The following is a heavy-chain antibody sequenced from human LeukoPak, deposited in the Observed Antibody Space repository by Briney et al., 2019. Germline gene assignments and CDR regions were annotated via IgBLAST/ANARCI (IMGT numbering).Heavy chain of an antibody. CDR1: GGSIGTSHYY. J-gene: IGHJ3*02. CDR3: ARPVDYGLAYDGFDI. CDR2: IYFSGST. D-gene: IGHD4-17*01. Sequence: SETLSLTCTVSGGSIGTSHYYWGWLRQPPGKGLEWIGSIYFSGSTNYNPSLKSRVSISVDTSKNQFSLRLSSVTASDTAVYYCARPVDYGLAYDGFDIWGQGTMVTVSS. V-gene: IGHV4-39*01.